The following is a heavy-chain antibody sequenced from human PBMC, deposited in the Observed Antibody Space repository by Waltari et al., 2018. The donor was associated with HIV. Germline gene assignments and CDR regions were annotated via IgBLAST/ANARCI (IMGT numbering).Heavy chain of an antibody. CDR1: GYTFTSYG. D-gene: IGHD1-1*01. CDR2: ISPYKGNT. V-gene: IGHV1-18*01. Sequence: QVQLVQSGAEVKKPGASVKVSCKGFGYTFTSYGISWVRQAPGQGLEWMGWISPYKGNTNYAQKHRGRVTMTTDTSTSTAYMELISLTSDDTAVYYCARGGMSGTGVDYWGQGTLVTVSS. CDR3: ARGGMSGTGVDY. J-gene: IGHJ4*02.